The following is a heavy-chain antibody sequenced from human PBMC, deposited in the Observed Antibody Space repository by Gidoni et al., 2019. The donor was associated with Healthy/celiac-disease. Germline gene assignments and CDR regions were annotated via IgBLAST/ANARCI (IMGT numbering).Heavy chain of an antibody. CDR3: ATHVLVRGVFDY. Sequence: QVQLVESGGGVVQPGRSLRLSCAASGLTFSRYGMHWVRKDPGKGLEWVAVISYYGSNKYYADSVKGRFTISRDKSKNTLYLQMNSLRAEDTAVYYCATHVLVRGVFDYWGQGTLVTVSS. D-gene: IGHD3-10*01. CDR1: GLTFSRYG. CDR2: ISYYGSNK. V-gene: IGHV3-30*03. J-gene: IGHJ4*02.